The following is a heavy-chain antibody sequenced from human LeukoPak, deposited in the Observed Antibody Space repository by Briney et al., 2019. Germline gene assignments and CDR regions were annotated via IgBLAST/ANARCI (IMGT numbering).Heavy chain of an antibody. Sequence: GGSLRLSCAASGFTFSSYAMSWVRQAPGKWLEWVSAISGSGGSTYYADSVKGRFTISRDNSKNTLYLQMNSLRAEDTAVYYCAKDLVELDFWSGSYNEGWGQGTLVTVSS. D-gene: IGHD3-3*01. J-gene: IGHJ4*02. CDR2: ISGSGGST. CDR3: AKDLVELDFWSGSYNEG. V-gene: IGHV3-23*01. CDR1: GFTFSSYA.